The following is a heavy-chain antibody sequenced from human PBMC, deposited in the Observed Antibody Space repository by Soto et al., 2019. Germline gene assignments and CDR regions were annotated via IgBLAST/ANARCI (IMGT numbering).Heavy chain of an antibody. D-gene: IGHD3-3*01. CDR1: GFTFSSYE. CDR2: ISSSGSTI. CDR3: ARAGPPTTYYDFWSGYSYGMDV. V-gene: IGHV3-48*03. Sequence: GGSLRLSCAASGFTFSSYEMNWVRQAPGKGLEWVSYISSSGSTIYYADSVKGRFTISRDNAKNSLYLQMNSLRAEDTAVYYCARAGPPTTYYDFWSGYSYGMDVWGQGTTVTVSS. J-gene: IGHJ6*02.